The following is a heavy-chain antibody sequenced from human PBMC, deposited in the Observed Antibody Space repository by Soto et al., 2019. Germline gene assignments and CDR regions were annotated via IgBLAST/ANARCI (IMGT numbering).Heavy chain of an antibody. Sequence: GASVKFSCKASGYTFTSYDINWVRQATGQGLEWMGWMNPNSGNTGYAQKFQGRVTMTRNTSISTAYMELSSLRSEDTAVYYCARGRHYDILTGYYLHDAFDIWGQGTMVTVSS. CDR3: ARGRHYDILTGYYLHDAFDI. J-gene: IGHJ3*02. V-gene: IGHV1-8*01. CDR1: GYTFTSYD. D-gene: IGHD3-9*01. CDR2: MNPNSGNT.